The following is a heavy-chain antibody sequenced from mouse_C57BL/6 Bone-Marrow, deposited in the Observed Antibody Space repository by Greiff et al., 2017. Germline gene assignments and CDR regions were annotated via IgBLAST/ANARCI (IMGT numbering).Heavy chain of an antibody. V-gene: IGHV1-7*01. CDR2: INPSSGYT. D-gene: IGHD1-1*01. Sequence: VQLQQSGAELAKPGASVKLSCKASGYTFTSYWMHWVKQRPGQGLEWIGYINPSSGYTKYNQKFKDKATLTADKSSSTAYLQLSSLTYEDSAVYYCARYPPRYGSRWYFDVWGTGTTVTVSS. CDR3: ARYPPRYGSRWYFDV. J-gene: IGHJ1*03. CDR1: GYTFTSYW.